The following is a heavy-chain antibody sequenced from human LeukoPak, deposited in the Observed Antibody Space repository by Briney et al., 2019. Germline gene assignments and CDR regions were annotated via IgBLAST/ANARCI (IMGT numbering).Heavy chain of an antibody. D-gene: IGHD5-18*01. CDR2: MNPNSGNT. CDR1: GYTFTSYD. Sequence: ASVKVSCKASGYTFTSYDINWVRQATGQGLEWMGWMNPNSGNTGYAQKFQGRVTITRNTSISTAYMEVSSLRSRDTAVYYCASGLGEVYSRIEYNCGQGTLVTVSS. V-gene: IGHV1-8*03. J-gene: IGHJ4*02. CDR3: ASGLGEVYSRIEYN.